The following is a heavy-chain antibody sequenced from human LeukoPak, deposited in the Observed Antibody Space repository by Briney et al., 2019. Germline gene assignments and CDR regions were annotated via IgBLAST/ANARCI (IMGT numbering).Heavy chain of an antibody. J-gene: IGHJ4*02. D-gene: IGHD6-13*01. CDR1: GGSISSDNYY. V-gene: IGHV4-30-4*01. CDR2: IYYNGAT. Sequence: SQTLSLTCTVSGGSISSDNYYWSWLRHHPRKGLEWIGYIYYNGATYYNPSLQSRVTISIDPSNNQFSLKLSSVTAADTAVYYCARDGIAATGLTFDYWGQGTLVTVST. CDR3: ARDGIAATGLTFDY.